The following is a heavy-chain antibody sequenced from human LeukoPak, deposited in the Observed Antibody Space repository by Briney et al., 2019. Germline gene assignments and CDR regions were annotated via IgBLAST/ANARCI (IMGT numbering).Heavy chain of an antibody. V-gene: IGHV3-23*01. CDR3: AKRGVVIRVILVGFHKEAYYFDS. D-gene: IGHD3-22*01. J-gene: IGHJ4*02. CDR2: TSGSGGST. CDR1: GITLSNYG. Sequence: GGSLRLSCAVSGITLSNYGMSWVRPAPGKELEWVAGTSGSGGSTNYADSVKGRLTISRDNPKNTLYLQMNSLRADDTAVYFCAKRGVVIRVILVGFHKEAYYFDSWGQGALVTVSS.